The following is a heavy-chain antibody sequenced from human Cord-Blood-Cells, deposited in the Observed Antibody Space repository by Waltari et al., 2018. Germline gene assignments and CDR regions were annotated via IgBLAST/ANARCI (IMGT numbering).Heavy chain of an antibody. CDR2: IYHSGST. CDR1: GYSISSGYY. CDR3: ARGRVYDIVVVPAAKGAFDI. V-gene: IGHV4-38-2*02. D-gene: IGHD2-2*01. Sequence: QVQLQESGPGLVKPSETLSLTCTVSGYSISSGYYWGWIRPPPGKGREWIGSIYHSGSTYYNPSLKSRVTISVDTSKNQFSLKLSSVTAADTAVYYCARGRVYDIVVVPAAKGAFDIWGQGTMVTVSS. J-gene: IGHJ3*02.